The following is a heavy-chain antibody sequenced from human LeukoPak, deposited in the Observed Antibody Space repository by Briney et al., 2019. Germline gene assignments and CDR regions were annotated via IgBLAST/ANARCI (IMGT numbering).Heavy chain of an antibody. V-gene: IGHV4-59*01. J-gene: IGHJ3*02. CDR1: GGSISSYY. CDR3: ANSVRNAFDI. CDR2: IYYSGST. Sequence: SETLSLTCTVSGGSISSYYWNWIRQPPGKGLEWIGYIYYSGSTNYNPSLKSRVTISVDTSKNQFSLKLSSVTAADTAVYYCANSVRNAFDIRGQGTVVTVSS.